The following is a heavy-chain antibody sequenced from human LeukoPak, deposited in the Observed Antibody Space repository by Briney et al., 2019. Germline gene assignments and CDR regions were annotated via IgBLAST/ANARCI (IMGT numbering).Heavy chain of an antibody. V-gene: IGHV1-3*01. CDR1: GYTFTSYA. CDR3: ASYLMGPFIVVVPAAGDAFDI. J-gene: IGHJ3*02. D-gene: IGHD2-2*01. Sequence: GASVKVSCKASGYTFTSYAMHWVRQAPGQRLEWMGWINAGNGNTKYSQRFQGRVTITRDTSASTAYMELSSLRSEDTAVYYCASYLMGPFIVVVPAAGDAFDIWGQGTMVTVSS. CDR2: INAGNGNT.